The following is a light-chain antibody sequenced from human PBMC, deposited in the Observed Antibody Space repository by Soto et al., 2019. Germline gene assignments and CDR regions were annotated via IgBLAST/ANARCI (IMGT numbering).Light chain of an antibody. Sequence: QSVLTQPPSVSGAPGQRVTISCTGSSSNIGAGYDVHWYQQLPGTAPKLLISGNSNRPSGVPDRFSDSKSGTSASLAITGLQAEDEADYYCQSYDSSLSGWVFGGGTKVTVL. CDR2: GNS. CDR3: QSYDSSLSGWV. CDR1: SSNIGAGYD. V-gene: IGLV1-40*01. J-gene: IGLJ3*02.